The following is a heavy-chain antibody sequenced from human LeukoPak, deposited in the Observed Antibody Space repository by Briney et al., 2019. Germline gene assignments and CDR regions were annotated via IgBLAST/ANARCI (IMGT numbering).Heavy chain of an antibody. V-gene: IGHV4-59*01. CDR2: IYYSGST. CDR3: ARGRRNYYDSSGYLFDY. J-gene: IGHJ4*02. D-gene: IGHD3-22*01. CDR1: GGSISSYY. Sequence: SETLSLTCTVSGGSISSYYWSWIRQPPGKGLEWIGYIYYSGSTNYNPSLKSRVTISVDTSKNQFSLKLSSVTAADTAVYYCARGRRNYYDSSGYLFDYWGQGTLVTVSS.